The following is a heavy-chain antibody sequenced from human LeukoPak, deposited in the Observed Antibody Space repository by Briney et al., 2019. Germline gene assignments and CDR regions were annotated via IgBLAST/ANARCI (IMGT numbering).Heavy chain of an antibody. CDR3: ASSVAGTWGH. V-gene: IGHV1-3*01. Sequence: ASVKVSCKASGYTFTSYAMHWVRQAPGQRLEWMGWINAGNGNTKYPQKFQGRVTITRDTSASTAYMELSSLRSEDTAVYYCASSVAGTWGHWGQGTLVTVSS. CDR1: GYTFTSYA. J-gene: IGHJ4*02. D-gene: IGHD6-19*01. CDR2: INAGNGNT.